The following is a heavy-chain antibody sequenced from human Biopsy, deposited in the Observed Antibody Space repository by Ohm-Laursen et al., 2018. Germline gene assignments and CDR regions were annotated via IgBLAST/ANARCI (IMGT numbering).Heavy chain of an antibody. CDR1: GFTFNVYS. CDR2: ITSRTSST. D-gene: IGHD3-10*01. CDR3: ASLGLVWFGELLSVPFGMDV. V-gene: IGHV3-21*01. J-gene: IGHJ6*02. Sequence: GSLRLSCAASGFTFNVYSIVWVRQAPGKGLEWVSSITSRTSSTYYADSVKGRVTISRDNANNSVSLQMNNLRVDDTAVYFCASLGLVWFGELLSVPFGMDVWGQGTTVTVSS.